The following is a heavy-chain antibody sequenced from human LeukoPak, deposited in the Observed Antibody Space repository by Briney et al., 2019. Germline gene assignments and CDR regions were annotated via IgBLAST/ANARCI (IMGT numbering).Heavy chain of an antibody. V-gene: IGHV1-2*02. Sequence: ASVKVSCKASGYTFTGYYMHWVRQAPGQGLEWMGWINPNSGGTNYAQKFQGRVTMTRDTSISTAYMELSRLRSDDTAVYYCAISLDPYGSGSYNFDYWGQGTLVTVSS. D-gene: IGHD3-10*01. CDR2: INPNSGGT. CDR1: GYTFTGYY. CDR3: AISLDPYGSGSYNFDY. J-gene: IGHJ4*02.